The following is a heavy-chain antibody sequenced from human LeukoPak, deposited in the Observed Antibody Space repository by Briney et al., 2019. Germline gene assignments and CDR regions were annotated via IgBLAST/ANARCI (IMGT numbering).Heavy chain of an antibody. CDR3: ARETSPKFDP. Sequence: SETLSLTCTVSGYSISSGYYWGWIRQPPGKGLEWIGSIYHSGSTNYNPSLKSRVTISVDTSKNQFSLKLSSVTAADTAVYYCARETSPKFDPWGQGTLVTVSS. V-gene: IGHV4-38-2*02. CDR1: GYSISSGYY. CDR2: IYHSGST. D-gene: IGHD2-2*01. J-gene: IGHJ5*02.